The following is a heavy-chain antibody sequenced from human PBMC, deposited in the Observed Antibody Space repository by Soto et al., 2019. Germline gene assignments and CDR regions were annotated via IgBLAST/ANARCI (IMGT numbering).Heavy chain of an antibody. Sequence: GGSLRLSCAASGFTFSSYAMSWVRQAPGKGLEWVSAISGSGGSTYYADSVKGRFTISRDNSKNTLYLQMNSLRAEDTAVYYCAKDHQGSADIVVVPAAPYYFDYWGQGTLVTVSS. CDR2: ISGSGGST. V-gene: IGHV3-23*01. D-gene: IGHD2-2*01. CDR3: AKDHQGSADIVVVPAAPYYFDY. J-gene: IGHJ4*02. CDR1: GFTFSSYA.